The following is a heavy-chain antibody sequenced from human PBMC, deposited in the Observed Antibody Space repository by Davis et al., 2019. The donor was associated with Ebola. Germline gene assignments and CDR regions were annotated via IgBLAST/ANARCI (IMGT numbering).Heavy chain of an antibody. D-gene: IGHD4-23*01. CDR1: GGSISSGYY. V-gene: IGHV4-38-2*02. Sequence: MPSETLSLTCTVSGGSISSGYYWAWIRQPPGKGLEWIGNIYHSGITYYNPSLKSRVIISLDTSENQVSLRLSSVTAADTAVYLCASDIAYGGPDGFDIWGQGTMVTVSS. CDR2: IYHSGIT. J-gene: IGHJ3*02. CDR3: ASDIAYGGPDGFDI.